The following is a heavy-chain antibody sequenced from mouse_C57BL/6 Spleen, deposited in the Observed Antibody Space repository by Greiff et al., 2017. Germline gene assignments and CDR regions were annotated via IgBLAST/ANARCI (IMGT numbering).Heavy chain of an antibody. CDR3: ARSSGKDAMDY. CDR1: GYAFSSYW. J-gene: IGHJ4*01. D-gene: IGHD1-1*01. Sequence: VKLQESGAELVKPGASVKISCKASGYAFSSYWMNWVKQRPGKGLEWIGQIYPGDGDTNYNGKFKGKATLTADKSSSTAYMQLSSLTSEDSAVYFCARSSGKDAMDYWGQGTSVTVSS. CDR2: IYPGDGDT. V-gene: IGHV1-80*01.